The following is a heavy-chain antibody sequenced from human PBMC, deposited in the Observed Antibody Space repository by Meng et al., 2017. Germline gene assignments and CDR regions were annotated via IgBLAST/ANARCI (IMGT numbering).Heavy chain of an antibody. D-gene: IGHD3-10*01. V-gene: IGHV3-9*01. CDR1: GFTFDDYA. CDR3: AKGDTYYYGPGSYLGGY. Sequence: SLKISCAASGFTFDDYAMHWVRQAPGKGLEWVSGISWNSGSIGYADSVKGRFTISRDNAKNSLYLQMNSLRAEDTALYYCAKGDTYYYGPGSYLGGYWGQGTLVTVSS. J-gene: IGHJ4*02. CDR2: ISWNSGSI.